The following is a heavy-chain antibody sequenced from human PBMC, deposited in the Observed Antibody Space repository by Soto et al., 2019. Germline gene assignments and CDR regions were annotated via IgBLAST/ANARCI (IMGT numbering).Heavy chain of an antibody. CDR1: GFTFSHYA. CDR3: ARVGLNVFRAANDSYNWFEP. D-gene: IGHD6-25*01. J-gene: IGHJ5*02. CDR2: ISYHGNTE. Sequence: GSLRLSCTASGFTFSHYALHWLRQTPGKGLERVAYISYHGNTEKYADSVKGRFTISRDNYKKEVYLQMNSLRIEDTAVYYCARVGLNVFRAANDSYNWFEPWGQGTLVTVSS. V-gene: IGHV3-30*04.